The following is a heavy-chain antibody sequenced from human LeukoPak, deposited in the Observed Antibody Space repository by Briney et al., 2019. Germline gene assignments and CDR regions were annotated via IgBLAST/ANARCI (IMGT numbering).Heavy chain of an antibody. CDR1: GFTFSSYA. J-gene: IGHJ4*01. CDR2: ISSNGGST. V-gene: IGHV3-64D*06. Sequence: GGSLTLSCSASGFTFSSYAMHWVRQAPGKGLEYVSAISSNGGSTYYADSVKGRFTISRDNSKNTLYLQMSSLRAEDTAVYYCVITSATGPLDYWGHGTLVTVSS. CDR3: VITSATGPLDY. D-gene: IGHD6-6*01.